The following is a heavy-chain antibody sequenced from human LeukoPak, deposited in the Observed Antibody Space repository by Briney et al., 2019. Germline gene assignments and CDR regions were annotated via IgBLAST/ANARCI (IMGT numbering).Heavy chain of an antibody. V-gene: IGHV1-8*03. CDR2: MNPNSGNT. D-gene: IGHD1-26*01. CDR3: ARESAVGALDY. Sequence: ASVKVSCNASGYTFTSYDINWVRQATGQGLEWMGWMNPNSGNTGYAQKFQGRVTITRNTSISTAYMELSSLRSEDTAVYYCARESAVGALDYWGQGTLVTVSS. CDR1: GYTFTSYD. J-gene: IGHJ4*02.